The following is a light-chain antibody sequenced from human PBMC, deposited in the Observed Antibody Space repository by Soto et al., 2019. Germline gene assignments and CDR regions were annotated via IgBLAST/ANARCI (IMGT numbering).Light chain of an antibody. Sequence: QSVLRQPPSVSAAPGQEVTISCSGSGSNIGGNSVSWYQQLPGTAPKLLIYDDNKRPSGIPDRFSGSKSGTSATLGITGFQTGDEADYYCGSWDSSLSAYVFGTGTKVTVL. CDR1: GSNIGGNS. V-gene: IGLV1-51*01. CDR3: GSWDSSLSAYV. J-gene: IGLJ1*01. CDR2: DDN.